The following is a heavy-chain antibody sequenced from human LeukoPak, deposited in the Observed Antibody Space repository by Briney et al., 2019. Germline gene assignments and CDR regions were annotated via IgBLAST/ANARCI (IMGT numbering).Heavy chain of an antibody. D-gene: IGHD6-19*01. CDR3: ARRGTIAVPVFWFDP. V-gene: IGHV3-7*01. J-gene: IGHJ5*02. CDR2: IKQDGSEK. Sequence: GGSLRLSCVASGLTFTSYWMSWVRQAPGKGLEWVANIKQDGSEKYYLDSLEGRFTISRDNAKNSVYLQINRLRAEDTAVYYCARRGTIAVPVFWFDPWGQGTLVIVSS. CDR1: GLTFTSYW.